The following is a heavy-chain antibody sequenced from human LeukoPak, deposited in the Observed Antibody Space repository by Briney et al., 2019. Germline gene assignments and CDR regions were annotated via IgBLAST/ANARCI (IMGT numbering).Heavy chain of an antibody. V-gene: IGHV3-74*01. CDR1: GFTFSSYW. J-gene: IGHJ5*02. Sequence: GGSLRLSCAASGFTFSSYWMHWVRPAPGKGLVWVSRINSDGSRSTYADSVKGRFTISRDNAKNTLYLQMNSLRAEDTAVYYCARDRGNWFDPWGQGTLVTVSS. CDR3: ARDRGNWFDP. CDR2: INSDGSRS.